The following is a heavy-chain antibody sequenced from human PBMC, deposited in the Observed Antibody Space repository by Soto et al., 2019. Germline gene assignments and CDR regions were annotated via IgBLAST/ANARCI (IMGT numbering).Heavy chain of an antibody. V-gene: IGHV3-23*01. Sequence: EMQLLVSGGGLVQPGGSLRLSCAASGFPFSSYAMSWVRQAPGKGLEWVSGISGSGGLTYYADSVKGRFTISRDNSKNTQYLQMNSLIADDTAVYYCAISLSASPNYFFDYWGQGTLVSVSS. CDR2: ISGSGGLT. J-gene: IGHJ4*02. CDR1: GFPFSSYA. CDR3: AISLSASPNYFFDY.